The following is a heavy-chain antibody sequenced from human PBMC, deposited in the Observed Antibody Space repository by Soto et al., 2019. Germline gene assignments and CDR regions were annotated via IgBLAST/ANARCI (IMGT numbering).Heavy chain of an antibody. J-gene: IGHJ6*02. CDR1: GFTFSSYD. CDR3: TAHRSSLTMLRGVIIGAYYYNGMDV. D-gene: IGHD3-10*01. V-gene: IGHV3-30*03. CDR2: ISYEGSNK. Sequence: GRSLRLSCAASGFTFSSYDMRWIRQAPGKGLEWVAVISYEGSNKYYADSVKRRLTISRDNSKNTLYLQMNSLKSEDPAMYYCTAHRSSLTMLRGVIIGAYYYNGMDVWGQGTAVTVSS.